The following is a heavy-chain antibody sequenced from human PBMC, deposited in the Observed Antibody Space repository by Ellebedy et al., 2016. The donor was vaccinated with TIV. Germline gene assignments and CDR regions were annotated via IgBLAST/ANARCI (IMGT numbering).Heavy chain of an antibody. D-gene: IGHD3-10*01. CDR3: AAAYYGSGSYRISADY. J-gene: IGHJ4*02. CDR2: INYSGST. V-gene: IGHV4-59*01. CDR1: GGSISSYY. Sequence: SETLSLTCTVSGGSISSYYWSWIRQPPGKGLEWIGYINYSGSTNYNTSLKSRVTIPVDTSKNQFSLKLNSVTAADTAVYYCAAAYYGSGSYRISADYWGQGTLVTVSS.